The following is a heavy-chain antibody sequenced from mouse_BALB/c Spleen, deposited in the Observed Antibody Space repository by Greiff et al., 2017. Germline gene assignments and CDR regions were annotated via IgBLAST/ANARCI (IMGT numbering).Heavy chain of an antibody. CDR3: ARSRAGLQNWFAD. J-gene: IGHJ3*01. CDR1: GYTFTSYW. Sequence: VQLQQSGAELAKPGASVKMSCKASGYTFTSYWMHWVKQRPGQGLEWIGYINPSTGYTEYNQKFKDKATLTADKSSSTAYMQLSSLTSEDSAVYYCARSRAGLQNWFADWGQGTLVTVSA. CDR2: INPSTGYT. V-gene: IGHV1-7*01. D-gene: IGHD2-4*01.